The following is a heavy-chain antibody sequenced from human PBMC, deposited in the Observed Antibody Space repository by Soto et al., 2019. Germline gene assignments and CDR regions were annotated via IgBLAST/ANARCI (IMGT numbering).Heavy chain of an antibody. CDR2: IYYSGAT. CDR1: GGSINNSTYY. CDR3: APVGIGTTTVDY. D-gene: IGHD5-12*01. J-gene: IGHJ4*02. V-gene: IGHV4-39*02. Sequence: PSETLSLTCLVSGGSINNSTYYWGWIRQPPGKGLEWIGSIYYSGATYYNPSLRSRITISMDRSKNHFSLKLTSVTAADTAIYYCAPVGIGTTTVDYWGQGTLGTVSS.